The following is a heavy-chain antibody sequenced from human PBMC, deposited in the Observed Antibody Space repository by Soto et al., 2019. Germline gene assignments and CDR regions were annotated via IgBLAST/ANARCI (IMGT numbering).Heavy chain of an antibody. V-gene: IGHV3-48*03. CDR1: GFSFSSFA. D-gene: IGHD5-18*01. CDR2: ISDDGASI. Sequence: PGGSLRLSCEASGFSFSSFAMNWVRQAPGTGLEWVSYISDDGASIYYADSLKGRFTISRDNAKNSLSLQMNNLRAEDTAVYYCARENSVQAWLHHFDHWGLGTLVTVSS. CDR3: ARENSVQAWLHHFDH. J-gene: IGHJ4*02.